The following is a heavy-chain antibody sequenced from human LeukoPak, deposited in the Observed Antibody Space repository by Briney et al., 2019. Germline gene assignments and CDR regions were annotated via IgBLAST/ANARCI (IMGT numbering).Heavy chain of an antibody. V-gene: IGHV3-30*18. CDR1: GFTFSSYG. Sequence: PGGSLRLSCAASGFTFSSYGMHWVRQAPGKGLEWVAVISYDGSNKYYADSVKGRFTISRDNSKNTLYLQMNSLRAEDTAVYYCAKEARGYSYGYSYWGQGTLVTVSS. CDR3: AKEARGYSYGYSY. D-gene: IGHD5-18*01. J-gene: IGHJ4*02. CDR2: ISYDGSNK.